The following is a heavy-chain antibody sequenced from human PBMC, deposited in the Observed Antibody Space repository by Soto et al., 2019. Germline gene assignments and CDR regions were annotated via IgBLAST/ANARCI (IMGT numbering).Heavy chain of an antibody. CDR2: IYPGDSDT. CDR1: GYSFTSYW. CDR3: ARYASLKGGPYSYYYGMDV. J-gene: IGHJ6*02. V-gene: IGHV5-51*01. D-gene: IGHD2-15*01. Sequence: GESLKISCKGSGYSFTSYWIGWVRQMPGKGLEWTGIIYPGDSDTRYSPSFQGRVTISADKSISTAYLQWSSLKASDTAMYYCARYASLKGGPYSYYYGMDVWGQGTTVTVSS.